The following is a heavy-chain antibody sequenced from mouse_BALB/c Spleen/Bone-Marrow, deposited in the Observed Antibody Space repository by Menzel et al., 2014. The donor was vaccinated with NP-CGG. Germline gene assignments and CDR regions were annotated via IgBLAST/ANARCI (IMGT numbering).Heavy chain of an antibody. CDR3: ARHGEERPVLAMDY. D-gene: IGHD2-14*01. Sequence: EVKLVESGGGLVEPGGSLKLSCAASGFTFIAYTMSWVRQTPEKRLEWVAYINNGGGSTYYPDTVKGRFTTSRDNAKNTLYLQMSSLKSEDTAMYYCARHGEERPVLAMDYWGQGTSVTGSS. CDR1: GFTFIAYT. J-gene: IGHJ4*01. V-gene: IGHV5-12-2*01. CDR2: INNGGGST.